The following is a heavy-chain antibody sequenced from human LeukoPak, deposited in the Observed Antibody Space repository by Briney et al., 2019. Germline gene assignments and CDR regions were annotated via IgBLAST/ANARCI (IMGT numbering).Heavy chain of an antibody. Sequence: ASVKVSCKASGYTFTGYYMHWVRQAPGQGLEWMGWINPNSGGTNYAQKFQGRVTMTRDTSISTAYMELSRLRPDDTAVYYCARDMTTVVYYYYMDVWGKGTTVTVSS. CDR1: GYTFTGYY. CDR2: INPNSGGT. D-gene: IGHD4-23*01. V-gene: IGHV1-2*02. CDR3: ARDMTTVVYYYYMDV. J-gene: IGHJ6*03.